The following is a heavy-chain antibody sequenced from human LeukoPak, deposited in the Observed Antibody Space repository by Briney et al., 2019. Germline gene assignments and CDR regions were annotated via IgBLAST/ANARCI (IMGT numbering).Heavy chain of an antibody. CDR3: ARHIVVVVAATGWFDP. V-gene: IGHV3-7*01. Sequence: GGSLRLSCAASGFTFSSYWMSWVRQATGKGLEWVANIKQGGSEKYYVDSVKGRFTISRDNAKNSLYLQMNSLRAEDTAVYYCARHIVVVVAATGWFDPWGQGTLVTVSS. J-gene: IGHJ5*02. D-gene: IGHD2-15*01. CDR2: IKQGGSEK. CDR1: GFTFSSYW.